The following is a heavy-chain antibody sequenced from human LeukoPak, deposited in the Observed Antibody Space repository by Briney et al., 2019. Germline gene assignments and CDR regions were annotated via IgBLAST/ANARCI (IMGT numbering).Heavy chain of an antibody. CDR3: AKRSGAGRCMDV. D-gene: IGHD3-10*01. J-gene: IGHJ6*02. Sequence: GGSLRLSCAASGFTFSTYAISWVRQAPGKGLEWVSAITGDGDTTYYADSVKGRFTISRDSSKNTLYLQMNTLRAEDTAVYYCAKRSGAGRCMDVWGQGTTVTVSS. V-gene: IGHV3-23*01. CDR2: ITGDGDTT. CDR1: GFTFSTYA.